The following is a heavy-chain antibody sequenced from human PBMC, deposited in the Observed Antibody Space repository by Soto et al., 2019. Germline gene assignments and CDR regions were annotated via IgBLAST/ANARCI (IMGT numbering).Heavy chain of an antibody. Sequence: SETLSLTCTVSGGSISSGGYYWSWIRQHPGKGLEWIGYIYYSGSTYYNPSPKSRVTISVDTSKNQFSLKLSSVTAADTAVYYCARAEFMITCGGVIVPGPANYFDYWGQGTLVTVSS. D-gene: IGHD3-16*02. CDR3: ARAEFMITCGGVIVPGPANYFDY. V-gene: IGHV4-31*03. CDR2: IYYSGST. CDR1: GGSISSGGYY. J-gene: IGHJ4*02.